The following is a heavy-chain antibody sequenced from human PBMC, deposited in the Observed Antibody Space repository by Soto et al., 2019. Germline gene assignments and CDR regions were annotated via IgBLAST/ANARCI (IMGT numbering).Heavy chain of an antibody. CDR2: INGDGSST. J-gene: IGHJ6*02. CDR1: GFTFSSYW. Sequence: EVQLVESGGGLVQPGGSLRLSCAASGFTFSSYWMHWVRQAPGKGLVWVSRINGDGSSTSYADSVKGRFTISRDNAKNTLYLQMNSLRAEDTAVYYCARGGGLRFNRDPYYYYGMDVWGQGTTVTVSS. V-gene: IGHV3-74*01. D-gene: IGHD5-12*01. CDR3: ARGGGLRFNRDPYYYYGMDV.